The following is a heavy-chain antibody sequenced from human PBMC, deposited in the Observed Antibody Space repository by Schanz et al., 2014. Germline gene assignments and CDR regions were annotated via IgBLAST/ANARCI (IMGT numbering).Heavy chain of an antibody. CDR2: ISAYNGHT. J-gene: IGHJ6*03. Sequence: QVQLVQSGAEVKKPGASVKVSCKASGYTFISYGINWVRQAPGQGLEWMGWISAYNGHTDYAQKLQGRVTLTTDTSTSTAYMELRSLRSDDTAVYYCARDAVALVPEYFMDVWGKGTPVTVSS. V-gene: IGHV1-18*01. CDR3: ARDAVALVPEYFMDV. D-gene: IGHD2-15*01. CDR1: GYTFISYG.